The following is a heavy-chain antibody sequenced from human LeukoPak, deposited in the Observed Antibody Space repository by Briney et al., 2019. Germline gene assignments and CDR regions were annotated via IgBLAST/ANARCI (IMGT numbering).Heavy chain of an antibody. Sequence: GGSLRLSCAASGFTFSSYSMNWVRQAPGKGLEWVSYISSSSSTIYYADSVKGRFTISRDNAKNSLYLQMNSLRAEDTAVYYCAKQVGDTGLSGGFDYWGQGTLVTVSS. CDR1: GFTFSSYS. CDR3: AKQVGDTGLSGGFDY. V-gene: IGHV3-48*01. D-gene: IGHD1-26*01. J-gene: IGHJ4*02. CDR2: ISSSSSTI.